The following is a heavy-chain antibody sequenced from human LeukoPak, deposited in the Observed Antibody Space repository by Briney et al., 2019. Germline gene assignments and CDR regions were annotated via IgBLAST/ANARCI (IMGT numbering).Heavy chain of an antibody. D-gene: IGHD4-11*01. Sequence: PSETLSLTCAVYGGSFSGYYWSWIRQPPGKGLEWIGEINHSGSTNYNPSLKSRVTISVDTSKNQFSLKLSSVTAADTAVYYCARGGHSNPCYFDYWGQGTLVTVSS. CDR1: GGSFSGYY. CDR3: ARGGHSNPCYFDY. CDR2: INHSGST. V-gene: IGHV4-34*01. J-gene: IGHJ4*02.